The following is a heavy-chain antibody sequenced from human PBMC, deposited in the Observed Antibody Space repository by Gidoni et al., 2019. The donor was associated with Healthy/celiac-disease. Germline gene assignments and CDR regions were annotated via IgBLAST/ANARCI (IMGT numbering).Heavy chain of an antibody. CDR3: ARDPIVVVTAIRFGAFDI. V-gene: IGHV4-39*01. D-gene: IGHD2-21*02. J-gene: IGHJ3*02. CDR1: GGSISSSSYY. CDR2: IYYSGST. Sequence: QLQLQESGPGLVKPSETLSLTCTVSGGSISSSSYYWGWIRQPPGKGLEWIGSIYYSGSTYYNPSLKSRVTISVDTSKNQFSLKLSSVTAADTAVYYCARDPIVVVTAIRFGAFDIWGQGTMVTVSS.